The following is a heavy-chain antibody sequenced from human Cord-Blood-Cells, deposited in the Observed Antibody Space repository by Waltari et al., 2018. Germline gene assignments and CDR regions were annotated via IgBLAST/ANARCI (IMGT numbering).Heavy chain of an antibody. J-gene: IGHJ4*02. CDR1: GGTFSSYA. V-gene: IGHV1-69*09. Sequence: QVQLVQSGAEVKKPGSSVKVSCKASGGTFSSYAISWVRQAPGQWLEWMGRISPILGIANYAQKFQGRVTITADKSTSTAYMELSSLRSEDTAVYYCARPGYSGYDYGGGGFDYWGQGTLVTVSS. CDR2: ISPILGIA. CDR3: ARPGYSGYDYGGGGFDY. D-gene: IGHD5-12*01.